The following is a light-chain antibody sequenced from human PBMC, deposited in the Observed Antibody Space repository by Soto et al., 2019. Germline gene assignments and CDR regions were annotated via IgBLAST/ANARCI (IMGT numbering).Light chain of an antibody. Sequence: QSVLTQPPSASGSPGQSVTISCTRTSSDVGDDNYVSWYQRHPGKAPKLMISEVSKRPSGVPDRFSGSKSGNTASLTVSGLQAEDEADYYCSSYAGSNNFVFGTGTKLTVL. CDR2: EVS. CDR3: SSYAGSNNFV. CDR1: SSDVGDDNY. V-gene: IGLV2-8*01. J-gene: IGLJ1*01.